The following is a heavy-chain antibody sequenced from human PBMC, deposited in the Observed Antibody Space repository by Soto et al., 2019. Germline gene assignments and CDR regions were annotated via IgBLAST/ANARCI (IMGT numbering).Heavy chain of an antibody. CDR1: GGSFSGYY. Sequence: QVQLQQWGAGLLKPSETLSLTCAVYGGSFSGYYWSWIRQPPGKGLEWIGEINHSGSTNYNPSLKSRVTISVDTSKNQFSLKLSSVTAADTAVYYCARGVSSSWYGTVGFDYWGQGTLVTVSS. CDR3: ARGVSSSWYGTVGFDY. J-gene: IGHJ4*02. D-gene: IGHD6-13*01. CDR2: INHSGST. V-gene: IGHV4-34*01.